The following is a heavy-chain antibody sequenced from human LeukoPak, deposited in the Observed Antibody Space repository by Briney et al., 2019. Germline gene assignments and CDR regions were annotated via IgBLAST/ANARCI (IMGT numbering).Heavy chain of an antibody. D-gene: IGHD4/OR15-4a*01. CDR1: GDSITSGAFY. CDR3: ARRDYAAWFDP. J-gene: IGHJ5*02. Sequence: KPSETLSLTCNVSGDSITSGAFYWAWIRQSPGKGLERIGNVYYSGSTQYNPSLRGRVSISMDKTKNQFSLNLNSVSVTDTAIYYCARRDYAAWFDPWGQGTLVTVSS. V-gene: IGHV4-39*01. CDR2: VYYSGST.